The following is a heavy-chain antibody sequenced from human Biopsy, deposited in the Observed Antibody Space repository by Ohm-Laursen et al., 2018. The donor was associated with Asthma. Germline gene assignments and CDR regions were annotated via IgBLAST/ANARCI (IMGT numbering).Heavy chain of an antibody. V-gene: IGHV3-30*03. Sequence: SLRLSCTASGFVFSQCGMHWVRQGPGKGLEWVALVSSDGHNKYYEDSVKGRFTISRDNSRNRLYLEINRLTVEDSAVYFCARQSGQDYGDSSGFDIWGQGTKVAVSS. J-gene: IGHJ3*02. CDR3: ARQSGQDYGDSSGFDI. CDR2: VSSDGHNK. CDR1: GFVFSQCG. D-gene: IGHD3-22*01.